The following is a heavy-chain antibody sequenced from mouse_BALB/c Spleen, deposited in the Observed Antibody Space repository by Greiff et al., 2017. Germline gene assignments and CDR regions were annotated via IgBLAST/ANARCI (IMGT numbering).Heavy chain of an antibody. D-gene: IGHD2-14*01. Sequence: VQVVESGPGLVAPSQSLSITCTVSGFSLTSYGVHWVRQPPGKGLEWLGVIWAGGSTNYNSALMSRLSISKDNSKSQVFLKMNSLQTDDTAMYYCARASYRYEGAYWGQGTLVTVSA. V-gene: IGHV2-9*02. CDR3: ARASYRYEGAY. CDR1: GFSLTSYG. J-gene: IGHJ3*01. CDR2: IWAGGST.